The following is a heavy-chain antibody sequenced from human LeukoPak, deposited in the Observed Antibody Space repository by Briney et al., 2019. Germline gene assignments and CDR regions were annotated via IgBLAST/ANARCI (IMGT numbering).Heavy chain of an antibody. V-gene: IGHV1-18*04. Sequence: ASVKVSCKASGYTFTSYGISWVRQAPGQGLEWMGWISDYNGNTNYAQKLQGRVTMTTDTSTSTAYMELRSLRSDDTAVYYCARDSYDILTGYQDCFDLWGQGTLVTVSS. J-gene: IGHJ5*02. CDR2: ISDYNGNT. D-gene: IGHD3-9*01. CDR3: ARDSYDILTGYQDCFDL. CDR1: GYTFTSYG.